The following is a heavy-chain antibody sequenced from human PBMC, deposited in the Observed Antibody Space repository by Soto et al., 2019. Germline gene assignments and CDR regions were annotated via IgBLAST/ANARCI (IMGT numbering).Heavy chain of an antibody. V-gene: IGHV3-23*01. CDR1: GITFSSYA. CDR2: ISGRGDST. D-gene: IGHD3-22*01. CDR3: AKDYHDSSGYYYGDDY. Sequence: PVGSLRLSCATSGITFSSYAMSWVRQAPGKGLEWVSAISGRGDSTYYADSVKGRFTISRDNSKNTLYLQMNSLRAEDTAVYYCAKDYHDSSGYYYGDDYWGQGTLVTVSS. J-gene: IGHJ4*02.